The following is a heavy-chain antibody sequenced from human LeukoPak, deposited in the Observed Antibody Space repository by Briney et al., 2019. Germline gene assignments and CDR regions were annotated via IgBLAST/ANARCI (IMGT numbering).Heavy chain of an antibody. D-gene: IGHD2/OR15-2a*01. CDR3: AREGPRGNSQFDY. V-gene: IGHV3-33*01. J-gene: IGHJ4*02. CDR2: IWYDGSNK. CDR1: GFTFSSYG. Sequence: QPGGSLRLSCAASGFTFSSYGTHWVRQAPGKGLEWVALIWYDGSNKYYTDSVKGRLTISRDNSKNTLYLQMNSLRAEDTAIYYCAREGPRGNSQFDYWGQGTLVTVSS.